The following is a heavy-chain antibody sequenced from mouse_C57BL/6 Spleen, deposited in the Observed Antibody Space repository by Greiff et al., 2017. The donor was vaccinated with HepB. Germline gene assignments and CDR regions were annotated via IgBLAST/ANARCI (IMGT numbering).Heavy chain of an antibody. V-gene: IGHV1-82*01. Sequence: LVEPGASVKISCKASGYAFSSSWMNWVKQRPGKGLEWIGRIYPGDGDTNYNGKFKGKATLTADKSSSTAYMQLSSLTSEDSAVYFCARTPYYYGSSYCFDYWGQGTTLTVSS. CDR2: IYPGDGDT. CDR1: GYAFSSSW. D-gene: IGHD1-1*01. J-gene: IGHJ2*01. CDR3: ARTPYYYGSSYCFDY.